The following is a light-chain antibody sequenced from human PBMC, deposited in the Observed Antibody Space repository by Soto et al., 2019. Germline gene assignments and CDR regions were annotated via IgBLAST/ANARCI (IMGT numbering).Light chain of an antibody. CDR2: DAS. Sequence: IVLTQSPATLSLSPGERATLSCGASQSVTSNFVAWYQKKPGLAPRLLVFDASRGAAGIPDRFSGSGCGTDFPLTSWRLEADDSAVYYCQHFGDSPTFGGGTKVEIK. CDR3: QHFGDSPT. CDR1: QSVTSNF. V-gene: IGKV3D-20*01. J-gene: IGKJ4*02.